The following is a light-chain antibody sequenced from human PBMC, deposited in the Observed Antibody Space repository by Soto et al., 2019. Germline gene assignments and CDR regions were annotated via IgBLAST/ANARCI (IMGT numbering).Light chain of an antibody. CDR1: RGIDDR. CDR3: QQYYSHPLT. CDR2: FAS. Sequence: DIPLTHSPPSLSASTVDRVSVTYQASRGIDDRLAWYQQKPEKAPISLIYFASNLQDGVPSRFSGSGSGTEFTLTISNLQPEDFATYYCQQYYSHPLTFGQGTRLEIK. J-gene: IGKJ5*01. V-gene: IGKV1D-16*01.